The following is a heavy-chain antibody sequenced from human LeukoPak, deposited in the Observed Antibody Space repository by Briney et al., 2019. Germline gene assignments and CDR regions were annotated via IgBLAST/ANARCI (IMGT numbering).Heavy chain of an antibody. CDR1: GFTFSSYA. CDR2: ISGSGGST. Sequence: GGSLRLSCTASGFTFSSYAMSWVRQAPGKGLEWVSAISGSGGSTYYADSVKGRFTISRDNAKNSLYLQMNSLRAEDTAVYYCARVRGLRDYWGQGTLVTVSS. D-gene: IGHD3-16*01. V-gene: IGHV3-23*01. J-gene: IGHJ4*02. CDR3: ARVRGLRDY.